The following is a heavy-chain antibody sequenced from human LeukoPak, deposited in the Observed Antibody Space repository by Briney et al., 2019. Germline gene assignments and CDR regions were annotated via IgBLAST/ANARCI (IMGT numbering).Heavy chain of an antibody. J-gene: IGHJ6*03. Sequence: GGSLRLSCAASGFTFSSFGMSWVRQAPGKGLEWVSAISSTGGTAYYADSVKGRFTISRDNAKNSLYLQMNSLRAEDTAVYYCAREGDFWSGHSSYYYYYMDVWGKGTTVTVSS. CDR2: ISSTGGTA. D-gene: IGHD3-3*01. V-gene: IGHV3-23*01. CDR3: AREGDFWSGHSSYYYYYMDV. CDR1: GFTFSSFG.